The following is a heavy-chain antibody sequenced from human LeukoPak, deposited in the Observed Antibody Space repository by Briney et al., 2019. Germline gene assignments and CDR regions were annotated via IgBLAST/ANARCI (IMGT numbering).Heavy chain of an antibody. CDR3: AKGSGSSGVYYYYYYMDV. J-gene: IGHJ6*03. V-gene: IGHV3-23*01. CDR1: GFTFSGYD. Sequence: GGSLRLSCAASGFTFSGYDMSWVRQAPGKGLEWVSYTSSSSSTIYYADSVKGRFTISRDNSKNTLYLQMNSLRAEDTAVYYCAKGSGSSGVYYYYYYMDVWGKGTTVTVSS. D-gene: IGHD3-22*01. CDR2: TSSSSSTI.